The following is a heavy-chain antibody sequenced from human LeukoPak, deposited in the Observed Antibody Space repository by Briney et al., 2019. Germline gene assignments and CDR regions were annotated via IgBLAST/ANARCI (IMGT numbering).Heavy chain of an antibody. V-gene: IGHV1-2*06. CDR1: GYTFTGYY. CDR3: ARDIRYSGSYPSGDY. J-gene: IGHJ4*02. CDR2: INPNSGGT. Sequence: ASAKVSCKASGYTFTGYYMHWVRQAPGQGLEWMGRINPNSGGTNYAQKFQGRVTTTRDTSISTAYMELSRLRSDDTAVYYCARDIRYSGSYPSGDYWGQGTLVTVSS. D-gene: IGHD1-26*01.